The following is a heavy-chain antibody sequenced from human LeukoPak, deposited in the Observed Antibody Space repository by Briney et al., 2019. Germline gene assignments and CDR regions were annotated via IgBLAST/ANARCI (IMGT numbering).Heavy chain of an antibody. Sequence: PSETLSLTCTVSGGSISSSSYYWGWIRQPPGKGLEWIVSIYYSGSTYYNPSLKSRVTISVDTSKNQFSLKLSSVTAADTAVYYCASKPQKYYYDSSGPSWDYWGQGTLVTVSS. CDR3: ASKPQKYYYDSSGPSWDY. D-gene: IGHD3-22*01. V-gene: IGHV4-39*01. J-gene: IGHJ4*02. CDR1: GGSISSSSYY. CDR2: IYYSGST.